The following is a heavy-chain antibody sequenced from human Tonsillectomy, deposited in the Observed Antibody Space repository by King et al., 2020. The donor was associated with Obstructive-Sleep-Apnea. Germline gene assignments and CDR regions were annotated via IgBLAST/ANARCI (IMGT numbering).Heavy chain of an antibody. CDR3: AKRDVASGSYYS. CDR1: GGSISTNYW. Sequence: VQLQESGPGLVKPSGTLSLNCAVSGGSISTNYWWSWVRQPPGKGLEYIGDIYHSGSTNYNPSLKSRVTMSVDKSKNQFSLKLSSVTAADTAVYFCAKRDVASGSYYSWGQGTLVTVSS. D-gene: IGHD3-10*01. J-gene: IGHJ5*02. V-gene: IGHV4-4*02. CDR2: IYHSGST.